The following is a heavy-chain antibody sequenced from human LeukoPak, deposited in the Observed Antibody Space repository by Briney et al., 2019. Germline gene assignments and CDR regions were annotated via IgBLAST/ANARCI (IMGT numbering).Heavy chain of an antibody. V-gene: IGHV3-11*01. J-gene: IGHJ5*02. D-gene: IGHD3-10*01. CDR2: ISSSGSTI. CDR3: ARTKGYYYGSGSYFYWFDP. CDR1: GFTFSDYY. Sequence: GGSLRLSCAASGFTFSDYYKSWIRQAPGKGLEWVSYISSSGSTIYYADSVKGRFTISRDNSKNTLYLQMNSLRAEDTAVYYCARTKGYYYGSGSYFYWFDPWGQGTLVTVSS.